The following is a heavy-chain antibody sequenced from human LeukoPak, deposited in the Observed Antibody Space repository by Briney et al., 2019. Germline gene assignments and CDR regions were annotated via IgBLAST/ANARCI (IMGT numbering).Heavy chain of an antibody. Sequence: GGSLRLSCAASGFTFSSYWMHWVRQAPGKGLVWASLINDDGSTTFYADSVKGRFTISRDNAKNTLYVQMNSLRGEDTAVYYCARGGRYPGDAFDIWGQGTMVTVSS. CDR2: INDDGSTT. CDR1: GFTFSSYW. J-gene: IGHJ3*02. D-gene: IGHD1-26*01. CDR3: ARGGRYPGDAFDI. V-gene: IGHV3-74*01.